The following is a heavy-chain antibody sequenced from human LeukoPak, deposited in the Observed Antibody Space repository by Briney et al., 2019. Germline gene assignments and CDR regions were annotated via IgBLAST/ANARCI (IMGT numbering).Heavy chain of an antibody. J-gene: IGHJ4*02. CDR1: GFTFSSYA. D-gene: IGHD4-23*01. CDR2: ISYDASNK. CDR3: AREEYGGVYFDS. Sequence: GGSLRLSCAASGFTFSSYAMHWVRQAPGKGLEWVAVISYDASNKYYTDSVKGRFTISRDNSKNMLYLQMDSLRVEDTAVYHCAREEYGGVYFDSWGQGNLVTVSP. V-gene: IGHV3-30-3*01.